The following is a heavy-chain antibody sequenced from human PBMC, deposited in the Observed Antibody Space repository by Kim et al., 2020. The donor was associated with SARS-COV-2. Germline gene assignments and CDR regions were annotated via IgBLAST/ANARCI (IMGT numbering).Heavy chain of an antibody. D-gene: IGHD6-13*01. J-gene: IGHJ3*02. V-gene: IGHV1-3*01. CDR3: ARVPSSSWEQDDAFDI. Sequence: KFQGRVTITRDTSASTAYMELSSLRSEDTAVYYCARVPSSSWEQDDAFDIWGQGTMVTVSS.